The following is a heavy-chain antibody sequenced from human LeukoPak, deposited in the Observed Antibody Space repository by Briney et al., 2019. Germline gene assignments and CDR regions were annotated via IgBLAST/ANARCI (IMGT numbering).Heavy chain of an antibody. CDR2: ISYDGGNK. CDR3: AREPLGAFDI. J-gene: IGHJ3*02. V-gene: IGHV3-30*04. Sequence: PGGSLRLSCAASGFTFGSYAMHWVRQAPGKGLEWVAIISYDGGNKWYVDSVSGRFTISRDNSKNTLSLQMNSLRAEDTAVYYRAREPLGAFDIWGHGTMVTVSS. CDR1: GFTFGSYA.